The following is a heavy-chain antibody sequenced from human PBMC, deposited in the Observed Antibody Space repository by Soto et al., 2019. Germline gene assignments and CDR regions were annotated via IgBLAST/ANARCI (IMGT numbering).Heavy chain of an antibody. V-gene: IGHV4-59*12. CDR3: ARYCISTSCYSGDYYGMDV. Sequence: SETLSLTCTFPCLSISSYYWSWILQPPGKGLEWIGYIYYSGSTNYNPSLKSRVTISVDRSKNQFSLKLSSVTAADTAVYYCARYCISTSCYSGDYYGMDVWGQGTTVT. D-gene: IGHD2-2*01. CDR2: IYYSGST. CDR1: CLSISSYY. J-gene: IGHJ6*02.